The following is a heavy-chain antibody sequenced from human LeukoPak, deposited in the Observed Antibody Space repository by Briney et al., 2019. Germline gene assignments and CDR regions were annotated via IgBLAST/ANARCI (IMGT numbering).Heavy chain of an antibody. CDR2: ISSSGSTI. CDR1: GFTFSSYE. J-gene: IGHJ3*02. D-gene: IGHD3-10*01. Sequence: GGSLRLSCAASGFTFSSYEMNWVPQAPGKGLEWVSYISSSGSTIYYADSVKGRFTISRDNAKNSLYLQMNSLRAEDTAVYYCASYLTRITMVPEAFDIWGQGTMVTVSS. V-gene: IGHV3-48*03. CDR3: ASYLTRITMVPEAFDI.